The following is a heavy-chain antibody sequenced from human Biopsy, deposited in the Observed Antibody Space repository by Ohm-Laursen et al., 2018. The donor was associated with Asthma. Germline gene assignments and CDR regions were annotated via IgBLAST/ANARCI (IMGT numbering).Heavy chain of an antibody. D-gene: IGHD1-7*01. CDR1: GYTFTSYS. Sequence: ASVTVSCKASGYTFTSYSMHWVRQAPGQGLEWMGIINPSGGSTSYAQKFQGRVTMTRDTSTSTVYMELSSLRAEDTAVYYCARRGITGTTLDYWGQGTLVTVSS. J-gene: IGHJ4*02. V-gene: IGHV1-46*01. CDR2: INPSGGST. CDR3: ARRGITGTTLDY.